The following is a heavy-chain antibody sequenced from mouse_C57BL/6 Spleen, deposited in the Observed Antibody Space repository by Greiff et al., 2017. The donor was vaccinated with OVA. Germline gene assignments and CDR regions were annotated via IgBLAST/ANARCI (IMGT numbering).Heavy chain of an antibody. CDR3: AREENDYDAGAWFAY. CDR2: INPNNGGT. J-gene: IGHJ3*01. D-gene: IGHD2-4*01. Sequence: EVMLQQSGPELVKPGASVKISCKASGYTFTDYYMNWVKQSHGKSLEWIGDINPNNGGTSYNQKFKGKATLTVDKSSSTAYMELRSLTSDDSAVYYCAREENDYDAGAWFAYWGQGTLVTVSA. V-gene: IGHV1-26*01. CDR1: GYTFTDYY.